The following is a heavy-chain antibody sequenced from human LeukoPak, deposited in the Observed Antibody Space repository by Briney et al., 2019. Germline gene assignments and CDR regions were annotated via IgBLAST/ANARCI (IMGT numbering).Heavy chain of an antibody. CDR1: GFAFSSYS. CDR3: AIHSSGWYGDAFDI. V-gene: IGHV3-21*01. Sequence: KPGGSLRLSCAASGFAFSSYSINWVRQAPGKGLEWVSSISSSSSYIYYADSVKGRSTISRDNAKNSLYLQMNSLRAEDTAVYYCAIHSSGWYGDAFDIWGQGTMVTVSS. D-gene: IGHD6-19*01. CDR2: ISSSSSYI. J-gene: IGHJ3*02.